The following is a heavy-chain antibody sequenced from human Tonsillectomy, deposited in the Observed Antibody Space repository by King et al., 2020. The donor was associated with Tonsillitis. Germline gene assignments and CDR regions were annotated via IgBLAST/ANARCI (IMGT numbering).Heavy chain of an antibody. V-gene: IGHV3-30*18. CDR2: ISYDESNK. CDR3: AKGGSGWELLPICVY. J-gene: IGHJ4*02. CDR1: GFTFSSYA. Sequence: VQLVESGGGVVQPGRSLRLSCAASGFTFSSYAMHWVRQAPGKGLDWVAVISYDESNKYYEDSVKGRFTISRDNSKNTLYLQMNSLRAEDTAVYYCAKGGSGWELLPICVYWGQGTLVTVSS. D-gene: IGHD3-10*01.